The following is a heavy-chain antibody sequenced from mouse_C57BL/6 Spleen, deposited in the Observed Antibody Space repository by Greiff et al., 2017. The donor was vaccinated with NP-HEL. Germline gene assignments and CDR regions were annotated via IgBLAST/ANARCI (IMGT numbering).Heavy chain of an antibody. D-gene: IGHD1-1*02. J-gene: IGHJ4*01. V-gene: IGHV1-61*01. CDR1: GYTFTSYW. CDR2: IYPSDSET. Sequence: QVQLQQPGAELVRPGSSVKLSCKASGYTFTSYWMDWVKQRPGQGLEWIGNIYPSDSETHYNQKFKDKATLTVDKSSSTAYMELSSLTSEDFAVYYCARRERDWGSYGAMDYWGQGTSVTVSS. CDR3: ARRERDWGSYGAMDY.